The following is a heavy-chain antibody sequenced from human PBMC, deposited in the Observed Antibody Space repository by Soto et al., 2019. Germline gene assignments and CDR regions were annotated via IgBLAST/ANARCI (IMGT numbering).Heavy chain of an antibody. Sequence: QLQLQESGSGLVKPSQTLSLTCAVSGGSISSGGYSWSWIRQPPGKGLEWIGYIYHSGSTYYNPSLKGRVTISVDRSKNQFSLKLSSVTAADTAVYYCARFMMPPYYGRDGWGQGTTVTVSS. J-gene: IGHJ6*02. CDR1: GGSISSGGYS. CDR2: IYHSGST. CDR3: ARFMMPPYYGRDG. V-gene: IGHV4-30-2*01. D-gene: IGHD3-16*01.